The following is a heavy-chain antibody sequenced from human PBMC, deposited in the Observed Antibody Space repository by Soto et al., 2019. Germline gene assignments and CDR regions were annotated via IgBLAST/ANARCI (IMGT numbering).Heavy chain of an antibody. J-gene: IGHJ5*02. CDR1: GGTFSTYS. V-gene: IGHV1-69*01. D-gene: IGHD6-13*01. CDR3: ARGATHGSSWYFWFDP. CDR2: IIPLFGTT. Sequence: QMQLVQSGAVVRMPGSSVKVSCKASGGTFSTYSINWVRQAPGQGLEWMGGIIPLFGTTNYAQKFKGRVTITADESTSTAYMELSSLRAEDAAVYYCARGATHGSSWYFWFDPWGQGTLVTVSS.